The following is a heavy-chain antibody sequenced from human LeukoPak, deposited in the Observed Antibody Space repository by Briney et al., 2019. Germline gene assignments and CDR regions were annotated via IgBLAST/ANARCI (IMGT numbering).Heavy chain of an antibody. CDR2: INHSGST. Sequence: SETLSLTCAVYGGSFSGYYWSWIRQPPGKGLEWIGEINHSGSTNYNPSLKSRVTISVDTSKNQFSLKLSSVTAADTAVYYCARGYCSSTSCYGGSRIDYWGQGTLVTVSS. V-gene: IGHV4-34*01. CDR1: GGSFSGYY. J-gene: IGHJ4*02. D-gene: IGHD2-2*01. CDR3: ARGYCSSTSCYGGSRIDY.